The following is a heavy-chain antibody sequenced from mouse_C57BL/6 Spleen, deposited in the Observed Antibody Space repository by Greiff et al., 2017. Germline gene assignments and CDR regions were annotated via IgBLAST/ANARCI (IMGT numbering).Heavy chain of an antibody. CDR1: GYTFTSYW. CDR3: AREGYYYGSSSY. J-gene: IGHJ2*01. Sequence: QVQLQQPGAELVKPGASVKLSCKASGYTFTSYWMHWVKQRPGQGLEWIGMIHPNSGSTNYNEKFKSKATLSVDNSSSTAYMQLSSLTSEDSAVYYCAREGYYYGSSSYWGQGTTLTVSS. CDR2: IHPNSGST. D-gene: IGHD1-1*01. V-gene: IGHV1-64*01.